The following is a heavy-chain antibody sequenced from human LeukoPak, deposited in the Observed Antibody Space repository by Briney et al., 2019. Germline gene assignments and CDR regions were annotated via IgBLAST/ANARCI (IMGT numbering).Heavy chain of an antibody. Sequence: PSETLSLTCAVYGGSFSGYYWSWIRQPPGKGLEWIGEINHSGSTNYNPSLKSRVTISVDTSKNQFSLKLSSVTAADTAVYYCARENIRYFDRFHYYYYGMDVWGQGTTVTVSS. CDR2: INHSGST. CDR1: GGSFSGYY. V-gene: IGHV4-34*01. J-gene: IGHJ6*02. D-gene: IGHD3-9*01. CDR3: ARENIRYFDRFHYYYYGMDV.